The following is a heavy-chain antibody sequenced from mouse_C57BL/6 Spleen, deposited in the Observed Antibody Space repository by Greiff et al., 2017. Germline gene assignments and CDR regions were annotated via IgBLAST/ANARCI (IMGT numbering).Heavy chain of an antibody. Sequence: QVQLQQPGAELVKPGASVKLSCKASGYTFTSYWMQWVKQRPGQGLEWIGEIDPSDSYTNYNQKFKGKATLTVDTSSSTAYMQLSSLTSEDSAVYYCARSLIDDGYFYAMDYWGQGTSVTVSS. D-gene: IGHD2-3*01. CDR2: IDPSDSYT. CDR3: ARSLIDDGYFYAMDY. CDR1: GYTFTSYW. J-gene: IGHJ4*01. V-gene: IGHV1-50*01.